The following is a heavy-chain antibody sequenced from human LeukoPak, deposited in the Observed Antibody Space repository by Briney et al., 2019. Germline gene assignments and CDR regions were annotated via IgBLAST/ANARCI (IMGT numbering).Heavy chain of an antibody. CDR1: GYSFTSYW. J-gene: IGHJ5*02. D-gene: IGHD3-3*01. CDR2: IYPGDSDT. Sequence: GESLKISCKGSGYSFTSYWIGWVRQMPGKGLEWMGIIYPGDSDTRYSPSFQGQVTISADKSISTAYLQWSSLKASDTAMYYCARVRGSDCDFWSGYYTRTVNWFVPWGQGTLVTVSS. V-gene: IGHV5-51*01. CDR3: ARVRGSDCDFWSGYYTRTVNWFVP.